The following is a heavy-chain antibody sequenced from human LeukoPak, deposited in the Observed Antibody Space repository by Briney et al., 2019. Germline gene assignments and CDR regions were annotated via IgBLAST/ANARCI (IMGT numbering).Heavy chain of an antibody. V-gene: IGHV1-18*01. CDR3: ASGVGYCTNGVCYLGCFDY. D-gene: IGHD2-8*01. J-gene: IGHJ4*02. Sequence: ASVKVSCKASGYTFTSYGISWVRQAPGQGLEWMGWISAYNGNTNYAQKLQGRVTMTTDTSTSTAYMELRSLRSDDTAVYYCASGVGYCTNGVCYLGCFDYWGQGTLVTVSS. CDR2: ISAYNGNT. CDR1: GYTFTSYG.